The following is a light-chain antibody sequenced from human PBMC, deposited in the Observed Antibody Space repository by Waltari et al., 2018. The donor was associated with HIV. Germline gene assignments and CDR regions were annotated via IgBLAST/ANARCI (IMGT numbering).Light chain of an antibody. Sequence: QSALTQPASVSGSPGQSITIACTGTSSDVRGYNYFSWYQRQPGKAPKLMIYDVNNRPSGVSNRFSGSKSGNTASLTISGLQAEDEADYYCSSYTSSSTRVFGGGTKVTVL. V-gene: IGLV2-14*03. CDR3: SSYTSSSTRV. CDR2: DVN. CDR1: SSDVRGYNY. J-gene: IGLJ3*02.